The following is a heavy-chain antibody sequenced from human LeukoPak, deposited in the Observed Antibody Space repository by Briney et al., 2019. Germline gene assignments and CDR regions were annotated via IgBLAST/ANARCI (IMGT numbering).Heavy chain of an antibody. J-gene: IGHJ4*02. CDR3: ARGAGVDYYDSSGYFDY. CDR1: GGTFSSYA. V-gene: IGHV1-69*05. CDR2: IIPIFGTA. D-gene: IGHD3-22*01. Sequence: GASVKVSCKASGGTFSSYAISWVRQAPGQGLEWMGGIIPIFGTANYAQKFQGRVTITTDESTSTAYMELSSLRSEDTAVHYCARGAGVDYYDSSGYFDYWGQGTLVTVSS.